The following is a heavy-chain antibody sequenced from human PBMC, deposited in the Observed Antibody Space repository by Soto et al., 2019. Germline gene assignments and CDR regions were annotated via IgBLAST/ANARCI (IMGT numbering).Heavy chain of an antibody. J-gene: IGHJ6*02. CDR1: GYTCTSYD. D-gene: IGHD6-19*01. CDR2: MNPNSGNT. V-gene: IGHV1-8*01. Sequence: ASVKVSCKASGYTCTSYDINWVRQATGQGLEWMGWMNPNSGNTGYAQKFQGRVTMTRNTSISTAYMELSSLRSEDTAVYYCARGCPGIAVAGTTETDYYYYGMDVWGQGTTVTVSS. CDR3: ARGCPGIAVAGTTETDYYYYGMDV.